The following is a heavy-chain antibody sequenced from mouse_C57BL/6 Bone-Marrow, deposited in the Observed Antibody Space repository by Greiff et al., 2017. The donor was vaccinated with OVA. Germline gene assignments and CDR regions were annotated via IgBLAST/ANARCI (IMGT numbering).Heavy chain of an antibody. CDR1: GYTFTSYG. CDR2: IYPRSGNT. D-gene: IGHD1-1*01. J-gene: IGHJ3*01. CDR3: AREIYYYGSSYVMFAY. Sequence: VQVVESGAELARPGASVKLSCKASGYTFTSYGISWVKQRTGQGLEWIGEIYPRSGNTYYNEKFKGKATLTADKSSSTAYMELRSLTSEDSAVYFCAREIYYYGSSYVMFAYWGQGTLVTVSA. V-gene: IGHV1-81*01.